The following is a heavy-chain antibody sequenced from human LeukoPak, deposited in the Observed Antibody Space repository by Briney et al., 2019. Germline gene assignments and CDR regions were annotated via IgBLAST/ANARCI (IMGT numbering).Heavy chain of an antibody. D-gene: IGHD3-22*01. CDR2: ITGDYAT. CDR3: AKGAASGLVDWFDP. CDR1: GFTFSNFA. V-gene: IGHV3-23*01. J-gene: IGHJ5*02. Sequence: GGSLRLSCAASGFTFSNFAMMWVRQAPGKGLEWVSSITGDYATYSADPAKGRFTTSRDNSKNIVYLQMDSLRDDDTAVYYCAKGAASGLVDWFDPWGQGTLVTVSS.